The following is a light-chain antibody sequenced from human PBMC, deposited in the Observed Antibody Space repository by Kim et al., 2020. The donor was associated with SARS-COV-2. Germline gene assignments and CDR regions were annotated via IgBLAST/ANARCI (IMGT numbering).Light chain of an antibody. CDR1: SSNMGNNY. Sequence: KVTISCSGRSSNMGNNYVSWYQQLPGTAPKLLIYDNNKRPAGIPDRFSGSKSGTSATLGITGLQTGDEADYYCGTWDSSLSAGNYVFGTGTKVTVL. J-gene: IGLJ1*01. CDR3: GTWDSSLSAGNYV. CDR2: DNN. V-gene: IGLV1-51*01.